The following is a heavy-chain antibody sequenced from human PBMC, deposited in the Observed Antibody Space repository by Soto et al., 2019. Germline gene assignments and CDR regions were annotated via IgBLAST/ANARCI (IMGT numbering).Heavy chain of an antibody. CDR2: ISESGGST. V-gene: IGHV3-23*01. Sequence: GGSLRLSCAASGFSFSDYAMSWVRQAPGKVLEWVSVISESGGSTHYADSVRGRFTVSRDNSKNSLSLRMNSLRDEDTAVYFCAKRSPYSSGWYSPIFDYWGQGALVIVSS. J-gene: IGHJ4*02. D-gene: IGHD6-13*01. CDR3: AKRSPYSSGWYSPIFDY. CDR1: GFSFSDYA.